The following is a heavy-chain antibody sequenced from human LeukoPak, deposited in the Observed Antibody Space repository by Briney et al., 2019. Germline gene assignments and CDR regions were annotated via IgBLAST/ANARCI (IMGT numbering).Heavy chain of an antibody. CDR3: ARHLNNCGDDCYIFDY. Sequence: PSQTLSLTCTVSGGSIFSYYWSWIRQPPGKGLEWMGYIYYSGSTNYNPSLKSRVTISVDTSKNQFSLRVSSVTAADTAVYYCARHLNNCGDDCYIFDYWGQGTLVTVSS. CDR2: IYYSGST. V-gene: IGHV4-59*08. D-gene: IGHD2-21*01. CDR1: GGSIFSYY. J-gene: IGHJ4*02.